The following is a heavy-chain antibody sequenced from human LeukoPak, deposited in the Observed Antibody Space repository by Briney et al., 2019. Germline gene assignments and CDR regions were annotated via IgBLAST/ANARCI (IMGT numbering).Heavy chain of an antibody. CDR1: GFTVSSNY. V-gene: IGHV3-53*01. D-gene: IGHD6-13*01. Sequence: GGSLRLSCAASGFTVSSNYMSWVRQAPGKGLEWVSVIYSGGSTYYADSVKGRFTISRDNSKNTLYLQMNSLRAEDTAVYYCAKQQLATYDAFDIWGQGTMVTVSS. CDR2: IYSGGST. CDR3: AKQQLATYDAFDI. J-gene: IGHJ3*02.